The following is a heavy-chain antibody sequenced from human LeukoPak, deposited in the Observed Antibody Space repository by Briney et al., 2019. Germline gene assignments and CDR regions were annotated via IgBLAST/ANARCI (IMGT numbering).Heavy chain of an antibody. Sequence: PSETLSLTCTVSGGSLSSYYWSWIRQPAGKGLEWIGRIYTSGSTNYNPSLKSRVTMSVDTSKNQFSLKLSSVTAADTAVYYCARDARGYSGYGPYYYYYYGMDVWGQGTTVTVSS. J-gene: IGHJ6*02. V-gene: IGHV4-4*07. CDR1: GGSLSSYY. D-gene: IGHD5-12*01. CDR3: ARDARGYSGYGPYYYYYYGMDV. CDR2: IYTSGST.